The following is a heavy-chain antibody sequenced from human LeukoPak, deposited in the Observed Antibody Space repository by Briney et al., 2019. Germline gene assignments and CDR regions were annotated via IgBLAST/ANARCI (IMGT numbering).Heavy chain of an antibody. CDR3: AKDLWVGTGTTHH. CDR1: GGSFSGYY. J-gene: IGHJ4*02. CDR2: INHSGST. D-gene: IGHD1-7*01. V-gene: IGHV4-34*01. Sequence: SETLSLTCAVYGGSFSGYYWSWIRQPPGKGLEWIGEINHSGSTNYNPSLKSRVTMSVDTSKNQFSLKLSSVTAADTAVYYCAKDLWVGTGTTHHWGQGTLVIVSS.